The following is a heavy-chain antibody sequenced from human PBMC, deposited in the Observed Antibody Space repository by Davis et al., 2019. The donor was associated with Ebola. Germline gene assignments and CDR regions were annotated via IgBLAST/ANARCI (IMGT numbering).Heavy chain of an antibody. V-gene: IGHV3-33*01. CDR2: IWYDGSKK. CDR3: ARSPSGYYYYMDV. Sequence: PGGSLRLSCAASGFTFDTYGMHWVRQAPGKGLEWMGLIWYDGSKKYYADSVKGRFTISRDNSKNTMYLQMNSLRAEDTAVYSCARSPSGYYYYMDVWGKGTTVTVSS. J-gene: IGHJ6*03. D-gene: IGHD6-6*01. CDR1: GFTFDTYG.